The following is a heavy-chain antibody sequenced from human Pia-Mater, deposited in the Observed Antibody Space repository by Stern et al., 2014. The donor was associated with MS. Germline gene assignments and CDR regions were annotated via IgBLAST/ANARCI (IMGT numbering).Heavy chain of an antibody. J-gene: IGHJ4*02. D-gene: IGHD6-25*01. V-gene: IGHV3-21*01. CDR3: ARRAGGLIAAGSLGY. CDR2: XSTESSYI. Sequence: EVQLVQSGGRLVKPGESLTLSCAASGFPFDTYTMHWVRQSPGRGLELISSXSTESSYINYADSVKGRFTISRDNANNSLYLQMNSLRPEDTAVYYCARRAGGLIAAGSLGYWGQGILVTVSS. CDR1: GFPFDTYT.